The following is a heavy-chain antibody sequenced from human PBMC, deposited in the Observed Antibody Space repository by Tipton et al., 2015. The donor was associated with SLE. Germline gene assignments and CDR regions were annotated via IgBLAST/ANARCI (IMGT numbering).Heavy chain of an antibody. J-gene: IGHJ4*02. CDR2: IYPDDSAT. CDR3: ATPNWGQ. V-gene: IGHV5-51*03. Sequence: QLVQSGAEVKKPGESLKISCQGSGYNLTTYWIVWVRQMPGKGLEWMGIIYPDDSATTYSPSFQGQVTFSADKSIRTAYLHWSSLKASDTAMYYCATPNWGQWGQGTLVTVSS. D-gene: IGHD7-27*01. CDR1: GYNLTTYW.